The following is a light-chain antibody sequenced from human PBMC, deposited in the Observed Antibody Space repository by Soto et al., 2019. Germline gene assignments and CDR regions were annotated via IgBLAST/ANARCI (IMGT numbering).Light chain of an antibody. CDR3: QSYDNSLSGWL. CDR1: TSNIGAGYD. V-gene: IGLV1-40*01. J-gene: IGLJ2*01. Sequence: QSVLTQPPSASSTPGQTVTISCSGSTSNIGAGYDVHWYQQVPGTTPKLLIYANNNRPSGVPDRFSGSKSGTSASLVITGLQAEDEADYYCQSYDNSLSGWLFGGGTKVTVL. CDR2: ANN.